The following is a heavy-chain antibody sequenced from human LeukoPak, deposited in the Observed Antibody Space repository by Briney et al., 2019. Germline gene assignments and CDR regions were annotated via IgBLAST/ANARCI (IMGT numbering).Heavy chain of an antibody. Sequence: GSLRLSCEGSGFTFSNYWMGWVRQAPGKGLQWVANIKTDGSEKYYVDSVKGRFTISRVNAKNSLYLQMNSLRAEDTAVYYCATYSSLNRREFQYWGQGTLLTVSS. CDR3: ATYSSLNRREFQY. CDR1: GFTFSNYW. CDR2: IKTDGSEK. V-gene: IGHV3-7*01. D-gene: IGHD3-22*01. J-gene: IGHJ1*01.